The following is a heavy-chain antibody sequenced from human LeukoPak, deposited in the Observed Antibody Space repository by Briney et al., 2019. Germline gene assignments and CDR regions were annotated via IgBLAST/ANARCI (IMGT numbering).Heavy chain of an antibody. CDR3: AELGIAMIGGV. CDR1: RFTLSRYE. V-gene: IGHV3-48*03. Sequence: GGCLRLSPAPSRFTLSRYEMNSVREGPGKGLERGSYISSSGSTINYADSVKGRFTISRDNAKNTLYLQINSVRAQNTAVYYLAELGIAMIGGVWGKGTTVTISS. CDR2: ISSSGSTI. D-gene: IGHD3-10*02. J-gene: IGHJ6*04.